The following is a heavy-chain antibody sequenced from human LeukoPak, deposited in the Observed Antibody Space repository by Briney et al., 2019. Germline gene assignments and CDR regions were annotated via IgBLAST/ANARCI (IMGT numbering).Heavy chain of an antibody. CDR3: AKRGGDGVDY. J-gene: IGHJ4*02. CDR1: GGSVSSGDYY. CDR2: IYYSGST. Sequence: SETLSLTCTVSGGSVSSGDYYWSWIRQPPGKGLEWIGYIYYSGSTYYNPSLKSRVTISVDTSKNQFSLKLSSVTAADTAVYYCAKRGGDGVDYWGQGTLVTVSS. D-gene: IGHD3-16*01. V-gene: IGHV4-30-4*01.